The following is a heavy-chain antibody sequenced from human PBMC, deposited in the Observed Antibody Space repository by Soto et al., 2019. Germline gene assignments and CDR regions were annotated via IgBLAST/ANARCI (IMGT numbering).Heavy chain of an antibody. Sequence: PSETLCITCTFYVGSISIRSYYWGWIRRPPGKGLEWIGSIYYSGSTYYNPSLKSRVTISVDTSKNQFSLKLSSVTAADTAVHYCARQSRSGSLANGNGMDVWGQGTTVTVSS. J-gene: IGHJ6*01. D-gene: IGHD5-12*01. V-gene: IGHV4-39*01. CDR3: ARQSRSGSLANGNGMDV. CDR1: VGSISIRSYY. CDR2: IYYSGST.